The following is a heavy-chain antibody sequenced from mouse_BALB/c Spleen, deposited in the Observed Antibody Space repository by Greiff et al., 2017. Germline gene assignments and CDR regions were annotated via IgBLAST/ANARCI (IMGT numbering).Heavy chain of an antibody. D-gene: IGHD1-1*01. CDR1: GYTFTSYW. CDR2: IDPSDSET. Sequence: QVQLQQPGAELVRPGASVKLSCKASGYTFTSYWMNWVKQRPGQGLEWIGMIDPSDSETHYNQIFKDKATLTVDKSSSTAYMQLSSLTSEDSAVYYCARCHYYGSSCAMDYWGQGTSVTVSS. CDR3: ARCHYYGSSCAMDY. V-gene: IGHV1-61*01. J-gene: IGHJ4*01.